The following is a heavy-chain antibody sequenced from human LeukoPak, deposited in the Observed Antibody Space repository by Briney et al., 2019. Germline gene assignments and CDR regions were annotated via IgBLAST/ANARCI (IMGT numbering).Heavy chain of an antibody. D-gene: IGHD3-22*01. J-gene: IGHJ4*02. CDR3: ARHARGVYYDSSGYLGY. Sequence: SETLSLTCTVSGGSISSYYWSWIRQPPRKGLQWIGYIYYSGSTNYNPSLKSRVTISVDTSKNQFSLKLSSVTAADTAVYDCARHARGVYYDSSGYLGYWGQGTLVTVSS. V-gene: IGHV4-59*08. CDR1: GGSISSYY. CDR2: IYYSGST.